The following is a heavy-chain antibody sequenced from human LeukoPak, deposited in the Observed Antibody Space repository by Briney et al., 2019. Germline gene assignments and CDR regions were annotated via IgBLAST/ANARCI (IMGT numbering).Heavy chain of an antibody. Sequence: PGRSLRLSCAASGFTFDDYAMHWVRQAPGKGLEWVSGISWHSGNIGYADSVKGRFTISRDNAKNSLYLQMNSLRTEDTALYYCAKDTGPNIAVVDLFDYWGQGTLVTVSS. V-gene: IGHV3-9*01. CDR2: ISWHSGNI. D-gene: IGHD2-15*01. CDR3: AKDTGPNIAVVDLFDY. CDR1: GFTFDDYA. J-gene: IGHJ4*02.